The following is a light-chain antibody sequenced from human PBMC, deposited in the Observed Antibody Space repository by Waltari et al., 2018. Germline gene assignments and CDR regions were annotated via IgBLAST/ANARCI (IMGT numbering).Light chain of an antibody. Sequence: DIQMTQSPSTLSASVGDRVTITCRASQSVGDLLAWYQQKPGKAPKVLIYRATGLESGVPARFSGSGSGTEFTLSISSLQPDDFAIYYCQHYESYPVTFGQGTKLEI. J-gene: IGKJ2*01. V-gene: IGKV1-5*03. CDR3: QHYESYPVT. CDR2: RAT. CDR1: QSVGDL.